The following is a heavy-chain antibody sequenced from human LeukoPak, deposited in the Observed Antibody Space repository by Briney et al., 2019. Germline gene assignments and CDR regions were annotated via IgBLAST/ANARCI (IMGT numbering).Heavy chain of an antibody. CDR2: INHSGST. V-gene: IGHV4-34*01. D-gene: IGHD6-19*01. Sequence: SETLSLTCAVYGGSFSGYYWSWVRQPPGKGLEWIGEINHSGSTNYNPSLKSRVTISVDTSKNQFSLKLSSVTAADTAVYYCARGLKQWLVRLVDWFDPWGQGTLVTVSS. CDR3: ARGLKQWLVRLVDWFDP. CDR1: GGSFSGYY. J-gene: IGHJ5*02.